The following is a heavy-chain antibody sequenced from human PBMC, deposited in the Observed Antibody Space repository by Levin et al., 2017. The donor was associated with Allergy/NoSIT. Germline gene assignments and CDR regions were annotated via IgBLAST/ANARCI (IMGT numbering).Heavy chain of an antibody. D-gene: IGHD4-11*01. V-gene: IGHV3-23*01. Sequence: GGSLRLSCAASGFTFSSYAMSWVRQTPGKGLEWVSGIRVSGGSTYYADSVKGRFTISRDNSQNTLYLQMNSLRAEDTAVYYCAKKYDSNSYYFYGMDVWGQGTTVTVSS. J-gene: IGHJ6*02. CDR3: AKKYDSNSYYFYGMDV. CDR1: GFTFSSYA. CDR2: IRVSGGST.